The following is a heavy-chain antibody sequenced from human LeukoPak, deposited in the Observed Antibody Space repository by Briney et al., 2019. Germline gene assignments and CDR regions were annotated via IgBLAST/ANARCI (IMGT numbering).Heavy chain of an antibody. J-gene: IGHJ1*01. V-gene: IGHV4-39*01. CDR2: IYYSGST. CDR3: AGSPWFGELLGDFQH. Sequence: PSETLSLTCTVSGGSISNSSYYWGWIRQPPGKGLEWIGSIYYSGSTYYNPSLKSRVTISVDTSKNQFSLKLSSVTAADTAVYYCAGSPWFGELLGDFQHWGQGTLVTDSS. D-gene: IGHD3-10*01. CDR1: GGSISNSSYY.